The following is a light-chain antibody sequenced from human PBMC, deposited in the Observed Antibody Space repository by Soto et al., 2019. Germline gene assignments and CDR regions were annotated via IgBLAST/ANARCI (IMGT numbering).Light chain of an antibody. CDR3: QSYDSSLSGYV. CDR2: GNS. V-gene: IGLV1-40*01. CDR1: SSKIGAGYD. Sequence: QSVLTQPPSASGAPGQRVTISCTGSSSKIGAGYDVHWYQQLPGTAPKLLIYGNSNRPSGVPDRFSGSKSGTSASLAITGLQAEDEADYYCQSYDSSLSGYVFGTGTKVTVL. J-gene: IGLJ1*01.